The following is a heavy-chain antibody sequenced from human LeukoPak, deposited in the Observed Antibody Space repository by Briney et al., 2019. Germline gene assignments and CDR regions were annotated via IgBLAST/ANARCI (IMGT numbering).Heavy chain of an antibody. CDR2: IWIGGSGV. CDR3: AKASNGYNGHYFDY. V-gene: IGHV3-33*06. D-gene: IGHD5-24*01. Sequence: PGGSLRLSCAASGFPFSRYSMHWVRQAPGKGLEWVAVIWIGGSGVYYADCVQGRFTISRDNSENTLYLQMDNLRAEDTAVYYCAKASNGYNGHYFDYWGQGTPVTVSS. J-gene: IGHJ4*02. CDR1: GFPFSRYS.